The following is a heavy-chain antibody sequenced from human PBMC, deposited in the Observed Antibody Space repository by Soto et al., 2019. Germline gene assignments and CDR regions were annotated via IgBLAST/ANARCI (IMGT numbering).Heavy chain of an antibody. J-gene: IGHJ4*02. CDR3: AKEADISGYYPDY. CDR1: VGSISSVGYY. CDR2: IYYSGST. D-gene: IGHD3-22*01. Sequence: PSGTPLFPCTVSVGSISSVGYYWRWIRQHPGKGLEWIGYIYYSGSTYYNPSLKSRVTISVDTSKNQFSLKLSSVTAADTAVYYCAKEADISGYYPDYWGQGTQVTVSS. V-gene: IGHV4-31*03.